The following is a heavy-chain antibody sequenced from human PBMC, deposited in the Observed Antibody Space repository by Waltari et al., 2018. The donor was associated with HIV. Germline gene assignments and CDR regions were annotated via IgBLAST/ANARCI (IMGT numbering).Heavy chain of an antibody. J-gene: IGHJ4*02. V-gene: IGHV3-66*01. CDR2: IYGGGST. D-gene: IGHD3-22*01. CDR1: GFTVSSNY. CDR3: ARAGGYDSSGWFTQYYFDY. Sequence: EVQLVESGGGLVQPGGSLRLSCAASGFTVSSNYMSWVRQATGQGLEWVSVIYGGGSTYYADSVKGRFTISRDNSKNTLYLQMNSLRAEDTAVYYCARAGGYDSSGWFTQYYFDYWGQGTLVTVSS.